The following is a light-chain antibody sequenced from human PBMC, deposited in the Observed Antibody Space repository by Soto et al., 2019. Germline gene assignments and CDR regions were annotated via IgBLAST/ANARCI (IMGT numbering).Light chain of an antibody. V-gene: IGLV2-14*01. Sequence: QSALTQPASVSGSPGQSITISCTGTSSDVGGYNYVSWYQQHPGKAPKLMIYEVSNRPAGVSNRCSGSKSGNTDSLTISGLQAEEEADYYCSSYTSSSTLLVFGGGTKLTVL. CDR3: SSYTSSSTLLV. CDR1: SSDVGGYNY. CDR2: EVS. J-gene: IGLJ2*01.